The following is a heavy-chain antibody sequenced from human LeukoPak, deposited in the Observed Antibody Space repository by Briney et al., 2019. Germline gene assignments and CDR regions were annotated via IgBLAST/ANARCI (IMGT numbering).Heavy chain of an antibody. CDR2: IYYGGST. Sequence: SETLSLTCTVSGGSISSSSYYWGWIRQPPGKGLEWIGSIYYGGSTYYNPSLKSRVTLSVDTSKNQFSLRLNSVTAADTAVYYCARDRYYDILTGYFGVDAFDDWGQGTMVTVSS. CDR1: GGSISSSSYY. D-gene: IGHD3-9*01. J-gene: IGHJ3*01. CDR3: ARDRYYDILTGYFGVDAFDD. V-gene: IGHV4-39*07.